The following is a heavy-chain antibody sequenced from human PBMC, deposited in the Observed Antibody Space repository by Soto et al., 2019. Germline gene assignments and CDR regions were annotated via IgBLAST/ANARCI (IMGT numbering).Heavy chain of an antibody. CDR2: INTYNGDP. CDR3: ARGSSPTAGGYIHL. Sequence: QVQLVQSGAEVKNPGASVKVSCKASGYTFTSYGISWVRQAPGQGLEWMGWINTYNGDPSYTQNLQDRVTMTTDTYTSTCYMELRSLKSDDTAVYFCARGSSPTAGGYIHLWGSGTLVTVSP. V-gene: IGHV1-18*01. D-gene: IGHD4-17*01. J-gene: IGHJ2*01. CDR1: GYTFTSYG.